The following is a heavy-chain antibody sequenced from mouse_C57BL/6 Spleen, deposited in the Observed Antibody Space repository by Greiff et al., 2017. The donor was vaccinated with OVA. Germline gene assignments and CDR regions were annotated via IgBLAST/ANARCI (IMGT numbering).Heavy chain of an antibody. Sequence: VQLVESGAELVRPGASVTLSCKASGYTFTDYEMHWVKQTPVHGLEWIGAIDPETGGTAYNQKFKGKAILTADKSSSTAYMELRSLTSEDSAVYYCTRYYDYDSFDYWGQGTTLTVSS. CDR2: IDPETGGT. D-gene: IGHD2-4*01. CDR1: GYTFTDYE. CDR3: TRYYDYDSFDY. J-gene: IGHJ2*01. V-gene: IGHV1-15*01.